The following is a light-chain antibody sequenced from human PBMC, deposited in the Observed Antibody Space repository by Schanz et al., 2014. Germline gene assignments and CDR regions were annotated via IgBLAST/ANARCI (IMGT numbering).Light chain of an antibody. CDR1: QTVASDY. CDR3: QRYGTSPPLT. Sequence: EIVLTQSPGTLSLSPGERATLSCRASQTVASDYLAWYQHIPGQAPRLLIYGASSRPTGIPDRFSGSGSGTDFTLPITRLEPEDSAVYYCQRYGTSPPLTFGGGTKIDIK. V-gene: IGKV3-20*01. CDR2: GAS. J-gene: IGKJ4*01.